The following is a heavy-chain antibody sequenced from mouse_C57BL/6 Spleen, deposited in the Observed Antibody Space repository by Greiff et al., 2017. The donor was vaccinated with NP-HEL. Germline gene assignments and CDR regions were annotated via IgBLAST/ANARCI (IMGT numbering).Heavy chain of an antibody. CDR3: ARLGLRGYFDY. D-gene: IGHD2-4*01. CDR1: GYTFTSYW. CDR2: IDPSDSYT. Sequence: QVQLQQPGAELVKPGASVKLSCKASGYTFTSYWMQWVKQRPGQGLEWIGEIDPSDSYTNYNQKFKGKATLTVDTSSSTAYMQLSSLTSEDSAVYYCARLGLRGYFDYWGQGTTLTVSS. V-gene: IGHV1-50*01. J-gene: IGHJ2*01.